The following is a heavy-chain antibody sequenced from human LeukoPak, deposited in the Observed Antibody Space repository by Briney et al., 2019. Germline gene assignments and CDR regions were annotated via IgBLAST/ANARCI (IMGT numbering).Heavy chain of an antibody. CDR2: IKQDGSEK. D-gene: IGHD3-3*01. V-gene: IGHV3-7*01. Sequence: GGSLRLSCAASGFTFSNFWMTWVRQAPGKGLDWVANIKQDGSEKYYVDSVKGRFTISRDNAKNSLYLQMNSLRAEDTAVYYCARVTFGTAFDYWGQGTLVTVSS. J-gene: IGHJ4*02. CDR1: GFTFSNFW. CDR3: ARVTFGTAFDY.